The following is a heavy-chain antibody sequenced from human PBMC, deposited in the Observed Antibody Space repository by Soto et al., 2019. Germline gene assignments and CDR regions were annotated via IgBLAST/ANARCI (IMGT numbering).Heavy chain of an antibody. Sequence: ASVKVSCKASGYTFTSYGISWVRQAPGQGLEWMGWISAYNGNTNYAQKLQGRVTMTTDTSTSTAYMELRSLRSDDTAVYYCARIQYNYDSTPGTFDIWGQGTMVTVSS. CDR2: ISAYNGNT. D-gene: IGHD3-22*01. J-gene: IGHJ3*02. CDR3: ARIQYNYDSTPGTFDI. V-gene: IGHV1-18*01. CDR1: GYTFTSYG.